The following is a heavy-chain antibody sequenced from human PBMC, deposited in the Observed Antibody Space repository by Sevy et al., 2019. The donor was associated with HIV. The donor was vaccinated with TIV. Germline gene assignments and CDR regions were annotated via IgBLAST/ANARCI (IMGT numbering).Heavy chain of an antibody. Sequence: GGCLRLSCTASGFTFGDYAMSWVRQAPGKGLEWVGFIRSKAYGGTTEYAASVKGRFTISRDDSKSIAYLQMNSLKTEDTAVYYCTREILAGTGYGMDVWGQGTTVTVSS. D-gene: IGHD6-19*01. J-gene: IGHJ6*02. V-gene: IGHV3-49*04. CDR3: TREILAGTGYGMDV. CDR2: IRSKAYGGTT. CDR1: GFTFGDYA.